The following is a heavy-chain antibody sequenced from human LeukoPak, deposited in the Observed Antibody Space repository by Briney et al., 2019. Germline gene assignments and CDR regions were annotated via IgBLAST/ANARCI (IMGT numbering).Heavy chain of an antibody. CDR1: GFTFSSYA. CDR2: ISGSGGST. Sequence: SGGSLRLSCAASGFTFSSYAMSWVRQAPGKGLEWVSAISGSGGSTYYADSVKGRFTISRDNSKNTLYLEMNSLRAEDTAVYYCGKDRNVYCSGGSCYTLWGQGTLVTVSS. D-gene: IGHD2-15*01. V-gene: IGHV3-23*01. J-gene: IGHJ4*02. CDR3: GKDRNVYCSGGSCYTL.